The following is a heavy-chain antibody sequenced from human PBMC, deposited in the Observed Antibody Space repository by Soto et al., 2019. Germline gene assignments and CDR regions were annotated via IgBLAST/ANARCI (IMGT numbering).Heavy chain of an antibody. D-gene: IGHD2-21*02. CDR1: GFTFRNHA. Sequence: GGSLRLSCAASGFTFRNHAMHWVRQAPGRGLVWVSGITGDGSGTTYADSVKGRFTISRDNAKNTLYLQMSSLRAEDTAVYYCARRLTHAFDIWGQGTMVTVSS. V-gene: IGHV3-74*01. CDR2: ITGDGSGT. J-gene: IGHJ3*02. CDR3: ARRLTHAFDI.